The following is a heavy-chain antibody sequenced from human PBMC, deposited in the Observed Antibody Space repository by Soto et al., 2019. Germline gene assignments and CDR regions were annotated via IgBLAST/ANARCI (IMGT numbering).Heavy chain of an antibody. CDR2: ISADGFTT. Sequence: PGGSLRLSCAASGFIFRTHAMTWVRQTPGKGLEWVSVISADGFTTYYGDSVKGRFTISRDNSKSTLSLHMTCLRAEDTALYYCVKDGGTYYDVPFAFDLWGQGTMVTVSS. J-gene: IGHJ3*01. D-gene: IGHD3-10*02. CDR1: GFIFRTHA. V-gene: IGHV3-23*01. CDR3: VKDGGTYYDVPFAFDL.